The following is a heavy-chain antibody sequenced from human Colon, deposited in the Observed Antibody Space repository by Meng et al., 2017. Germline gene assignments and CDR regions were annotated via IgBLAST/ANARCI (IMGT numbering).Heavy chain of an antibody. CDR3: ARIDYGGNGIEKYFFDY. J-gene: IGHJ4*02. CDR2: IHHGGTT. Sequence: ALLQESGPGLVEPSGTLSLTCAVAGGSISSNYWWSWVRQSPKKGLEWIGEIHHGGTTNYNPSLKSRVTISVDTSNNQFSLKSSSVTAADTAVYYCARIDYGGNGIEKYFFDYWGQGTLVTVSS. D-gene: IGHD4-23*01. CDR1: GGSISSNYW. V-gene: IGHV4-4*02.